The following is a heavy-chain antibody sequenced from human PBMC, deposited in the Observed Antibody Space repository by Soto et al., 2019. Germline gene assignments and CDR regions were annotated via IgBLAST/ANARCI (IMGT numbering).Heavy chain of an antibody. D-gene: IGHD5-12*01. CDR3: ASQSVSGYDYGLSF. J-gene: IGHJ4*02. CDR2: INPSGGST. Sequence: GASVKVSCKASGYTFTSYYMHWVRQAPGQGLEWMGIINPSGGSTSYAQKFQGRVTMTRDTSTSTVYMELSSLRSEDTAVYYCASQSVSGYDYGLSFWGQGTLVTAPQ. CDR1: GYTFTSYY. V-gene: IGHV1-46*03.